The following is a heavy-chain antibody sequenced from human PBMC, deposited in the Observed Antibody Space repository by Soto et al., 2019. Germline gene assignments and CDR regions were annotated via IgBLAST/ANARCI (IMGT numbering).Heavy chain of an antibody. V-gene: IGHV4-4*02. Sequence: VLLQESGPGLVQTSGTLSLSCAVSGGSISSGHFWGWVRQPPGKGLEWVGDISHSRSVNYNPSRKSRATISIEKSKNQFSPNLNPVTAGDTAVSYCARSFGWYAIDYWGQGTLVIVSS. CDR3: ARSFGWYAIDY. D-gene: IGHD6-19*01. CDR2: ISHSRSV. CDR1: GGSISSGHF. J-gene: IGHJ4*02.